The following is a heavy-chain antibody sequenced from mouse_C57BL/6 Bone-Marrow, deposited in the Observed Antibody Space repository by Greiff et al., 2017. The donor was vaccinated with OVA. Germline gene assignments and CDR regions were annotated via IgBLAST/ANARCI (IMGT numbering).Heavy chain of an antibody. D-gene: IGHD1-1*01. CDR2: ISSGGSYT. J-gene: IGHJ3*01. Sequence: DVKLQESGGDLVKPGGSLKLSCAASGFTFSSYGMSWVRQTPDKRLEWVATISSGGSYTYYPDSVKGRFTISRDNAKNTLYLQMSSRKSEDTAMYYCARRDYYGPFAYWGQGTLVTVSA. V-gene: IGHV5-6*02. CDR1: GFTFSSYG. CDR3: ARRDYYGPFAY.